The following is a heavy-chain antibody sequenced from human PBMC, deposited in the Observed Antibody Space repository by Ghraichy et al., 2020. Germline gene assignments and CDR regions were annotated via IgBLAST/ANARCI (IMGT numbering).Heavy chain of an antibody. D-gene: IGHD3-10*01. CDR1: GFSFDHHN. V-gene: IGHV3-21*01. CDR3: ARLQNVGPGADNPSGGLDV. CDR2: ISSSSVYI. J-gene: IGHJ6*02. Sequence: GGSLRLSCVASGFSFDHHNMNWVRQAPGRGLESLSSISSSSVYIYYADSVKGRFTISRDNAKNSLYLQMTDLRAEDTAVYYCARLQNVGPGADNPSGGLDVWGQGATVTVSS.